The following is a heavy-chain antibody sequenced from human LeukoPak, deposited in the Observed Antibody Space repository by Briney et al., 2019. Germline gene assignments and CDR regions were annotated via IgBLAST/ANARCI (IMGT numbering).Heavy chain of an antibody. D-gene: IGHD6-13*01. CDR1: GFTFSSYG. V-gene: IGHV3-30*02. J-gene: IGHJ6*02. CDR3: AKDDWVAAAGTALTWYYYGMDV. CDR2: IRYDGSNK. Sequence: GGSLRLSCAASGFTFSSYGMHWVRQAPGKGLEWVAFIRYDGSNKYYADSVKGRFTISRDNSKNTLYLQMNSLRAEDTAVYYCAKDDWVAAAGTALTWYYYGMDVWGQGTTVTVSS.